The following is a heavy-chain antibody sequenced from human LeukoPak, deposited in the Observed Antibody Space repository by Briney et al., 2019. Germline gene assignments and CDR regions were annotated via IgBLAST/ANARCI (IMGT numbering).Heavy chain of an antibody. Sequence: GGSLRLSCTASGFTFSNYYMSWIRQAPGKVLEWVSYISTSSTYTNYADSMKGRFTISRDNAKNSLYLQMNSLRAEDTAVYFCARGGSSGRFDYWGQGTLVTVSS. CDR1: GFTFSNYY. D-gene: IGHD6-19*01. CDR3: ARGGSSGRFDY. CDR2: ISTSSTYT. V-gene: IGHV3-11*06. J-gene: IGHJ4*02.